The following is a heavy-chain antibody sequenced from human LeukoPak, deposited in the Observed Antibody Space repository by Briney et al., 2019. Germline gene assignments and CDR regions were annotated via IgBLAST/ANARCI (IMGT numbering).Heavy chain of an antibody. J-gene: IGHJ5*02. CDR2: ISSSSSYI. Sequence: PGGSLRLSCAASGFTFSSYSMNWVRQAPGKGLEWVSSISSSSSYIYYADSVKGRFTISGDNAKNSLYLQMNSLRAEDTAVYYCARAPRTLRYLDWSPPNWFDPWGQGTLVTVSS. CDR3: ARAPRTLRYLDWSPPNWFDP. CDR1: GFTFSSYS. V-gene: IGHV3-21*01. D-gene: IGHD3-9*01.